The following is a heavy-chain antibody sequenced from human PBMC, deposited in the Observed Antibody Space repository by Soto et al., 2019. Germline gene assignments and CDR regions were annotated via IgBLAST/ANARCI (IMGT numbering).Heavy chain of an antibody. CDR2: INHSGST. CDR1: GGPFSAYS. V-gene: IGHV4-34*01. Sequence: QVQLQQWGAGLLKPSETLCLTCAVYGGPFSAYSWSWIRQPPGKGLEWIGDINHSGSTNYNPSLESRVTISVDTSKKQFSLKLSSVTAADSAVYYCARARTAAPRFDYWGQGTLVTVSS. D-gene: IGHD6-13*01. CDR3: ARARTAAPRFDY. J-gene: IGHJ4*02.